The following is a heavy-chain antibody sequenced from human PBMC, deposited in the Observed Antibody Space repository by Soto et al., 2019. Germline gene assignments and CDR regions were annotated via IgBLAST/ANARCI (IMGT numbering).Heavy chain of an antibody. CDR1: GGSISSGGYY. Sequence: KASETLSLTCTVSGGSISSGGYYWSWIRQHPGKGLEWIGYIYYSGSTYYNPSLKSRVTISVDTSKNQFSLKLSSVTAADTAVYYCARDWGYYTAMVKRSGYYYGMDVWGQGTTVTVSS. V-gene: IGHV4-31*03. D-gene: IGHD5-18*01. J-gene: IGHJ6*02. CDR3: ARDWGYYTAMVKRSGYYYGMDV. CDR2: IYYSGST.